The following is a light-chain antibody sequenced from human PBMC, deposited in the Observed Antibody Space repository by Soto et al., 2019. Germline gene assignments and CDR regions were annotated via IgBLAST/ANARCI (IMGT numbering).Light chain of an antibody. J-gene: IGLJ2*01. CDR3: SSYAGSDSVL. CDR2: QVS. V-gene: IGLV2-8*01. Sequence: QSALTQPPSASGSPGQSVTISCTGTSSDVGGYNYVSWYQQHPGKAPKLMIYQVSQRPSGVPDRFSGSKSGNTASLTVSGLQAEDEADYYCSSYAGSDSVLFGGGTPLTVL. CDR1: SSDVGGYNY.